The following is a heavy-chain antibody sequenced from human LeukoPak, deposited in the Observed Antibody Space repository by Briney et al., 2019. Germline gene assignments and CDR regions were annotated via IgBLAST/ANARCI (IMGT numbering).Heavy chain of an antibody. Sequence: ASVKVSCKASGYTFTNYGISWVRQAPGQGLEWMGWISAYNGNTKYVRELQGRVTMTTDTSTSTAYMELRSLRSDDTAVYYCARDHTPATSFSDYWGQGTLVTVSS. J-gene: IGHJ4*02. V-gene: IGHV1-18*01. D-gene: IGHD2-2*01. CDR1: GYTFTNYG. CDR2: ISAYNGNT. CDR3: ARDHTPATSFSDY.